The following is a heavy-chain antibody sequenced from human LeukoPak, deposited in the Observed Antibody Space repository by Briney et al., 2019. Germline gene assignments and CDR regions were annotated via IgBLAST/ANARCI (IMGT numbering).Heavy chain of an antibody. CDR1: GGSFSGYY. J-gene: IGHJ6*03. Sequence: PSETLSLTCAVYGGSFSGYYWSWIRQPPGKGLEWIGEINDSGSTNYNPSLKSRVTISGDTSKNQFSLKLSSVTAADTAVYFCARVGYSYVINDWSRTGLGAYPTKCYYHMDVWGKGTTVTVSS. D-gene: IGHD5-18*01. CDR2: INDSGST. CDR3: ARVGYSYVINDWSRTGLGAYPTKCYYHMDV. V-gene: IGHV4-34*01.